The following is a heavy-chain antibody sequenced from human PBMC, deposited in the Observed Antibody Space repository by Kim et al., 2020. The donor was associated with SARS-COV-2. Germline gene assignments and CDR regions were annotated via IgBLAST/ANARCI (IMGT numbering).Heavy chain of an antibody. D-gene: IGHD3-10*01. J-gene: IGHJ4*02. CDR1: GGSISSSSYY. CDR3: ARHSRLLGSY. Sequence: SETLSLTCTVSGGSISSSSYYWGWIRQPPGKGLEWIGSIYYSGSTYYNPSLKSRVTISVDTSKNQFSLKLSSVTAADTAVYYCARHSRLLGSYWGQGTLVTVSS. V-gene: IGHV4-39*01. CDR2: IYYSGST.